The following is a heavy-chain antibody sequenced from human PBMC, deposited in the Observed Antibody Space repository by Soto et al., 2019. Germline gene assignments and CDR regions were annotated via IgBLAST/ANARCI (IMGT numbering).Heavy chain of an antibody. CDR3: ARDARGPDY. V-gene: IGHV1-46*01. CDR1: GRTSPPYN. CDR2: INPSGDST. D-gene: IGHD3-10*01. J-gene: IGHJ4*02. Sequence: QVQLVQSGAEVTKPGASVKISCKTSGRTSPPYNVHWVRQAPGQGLEWMGIINPSGDSTTYAQNFQGRVSMTRDSSTTTVFMELRSLTSEDTAMYYCARDARGPDYWGQGTLVTVSS.